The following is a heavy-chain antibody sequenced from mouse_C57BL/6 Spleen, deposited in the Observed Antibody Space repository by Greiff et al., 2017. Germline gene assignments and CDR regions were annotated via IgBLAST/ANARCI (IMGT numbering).Heavy chain of an antibody. J-gene: IGHJ3*01. CDR3: ARDSSGYVGAY. D-gene: IGHD3-2*01. Sequence: QVQLKQSGAELVKPGASVKMSCKASGYTFTSYWITWVKQRPGQGLEWIGDIYPGSGSTNYNEKFKSKATLTVDTSSSTAYMQLSSLTSEDSAVYYCARDSSGYVGAYWGQGTLVTVSA. CDR2: IYPGSGST. CDR1: GYTFTSYW. V-gene: IGHV1-55*01.